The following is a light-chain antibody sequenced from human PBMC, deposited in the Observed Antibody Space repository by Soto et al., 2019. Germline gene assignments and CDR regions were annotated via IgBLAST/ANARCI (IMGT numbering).Light chain of an antibody. Sequence: DIQMTQSPSSLSASVGDRVTITCRASQSISSYLNWYQQKPGKAPKLLIYAASSLQSGVPSRFSGSGSGTDFTLTISSLQPEDFVTYYCQQSYSMPLNFGGGTKVEIK. CDR3: QQSYSMPLN. V-gene: IGKV1-39*01. CDR2: AAS. CDR1: QSISSY. J-gene: IGKJ4*01.